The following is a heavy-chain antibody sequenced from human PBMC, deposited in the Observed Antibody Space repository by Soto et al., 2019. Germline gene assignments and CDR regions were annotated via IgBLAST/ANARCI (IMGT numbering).Heavy chain of an antibody. J-gene: IGHJ3*02. CDR2: IIPIFGST. V-gene: IGHV1-69*18. CDR3: ARVFSSAWYEAFDI. D-gene: IGHD6-19*01. Sequence: QVQLVQSGAEVKKPGSSVKVSCKASGGTFSSSPFSWVRQAPGQGPAWMGTIIPIFGSTNYAPRFQGRITISAAESTGTVYMELTSLRSDDTAVYYCARVFSSAWYEAFDIWGQGTLVTVSS. CDR1: GGTFSSSP.